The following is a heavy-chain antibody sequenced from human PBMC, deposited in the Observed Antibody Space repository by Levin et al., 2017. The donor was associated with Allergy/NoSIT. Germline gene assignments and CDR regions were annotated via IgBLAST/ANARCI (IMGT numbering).Heavy chain of an antibody. CDR1: GFSISEYA. CDR2: ITGGGFNT. Sequence: GGTLRLSCAVSGFSISEYAMAWIRQAPGKGLEWVSEITGGGFNTYYGDSVKGRFTVSKDDSKDMLYLDLSSLRVEDTAVYYCATKQGATSGFSFDVWGQGTMVTVSS. CDR3: ATKQGATSGFSFDV. V-gene: IGHV3-23*01. J-gene: IGHJ3*01. D-gene: IGHD2-2*01.